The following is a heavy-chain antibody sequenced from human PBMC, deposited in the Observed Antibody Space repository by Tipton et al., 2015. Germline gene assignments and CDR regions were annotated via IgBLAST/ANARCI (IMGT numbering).Heavy chain of an antibody. Sequence: QSGAEVKKPGASVKVSCKASDYTFTDYGISRGRQAPGQGLEWMGWINGYNAKTNYKQKFQGRVTMTTDTSTSTAYMELRSLRSDDTAVYYCAREYSGSSNWFDPWGQGTLVTVSS. D-gene: IGHD6-6*01. CDR2: INGYNAKT. CDR1: DYTFTDYG. J-gene: IGHJ5*02. CDR3: AREYSGSSNWFDP. V-gene: IGHV1-18*01.